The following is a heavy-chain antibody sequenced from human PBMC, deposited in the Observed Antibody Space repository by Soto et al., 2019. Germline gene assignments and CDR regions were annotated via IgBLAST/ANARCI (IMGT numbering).Heavy chain of an antibody. Sequence: GGSLRLSCAASGFTFSNAWMNWVRQAPGKGLEWVGRIKSKTDGGTTDYAAPVKGRFTISRDDSKNTLYLQMNSLKTEDTAVYYCTTVLLWFGELSPRRLYYFDYWGQGTLVTVSS. J-gene: IGHJ4*02. D-gene: IGHD3-10*01. CDR1: GFTFSNAW. CDR3: TTVLLWFGELSPRRLYYFDY. V-gene: IGHV3-15*07. CDR2: IKSKTDGGTT.